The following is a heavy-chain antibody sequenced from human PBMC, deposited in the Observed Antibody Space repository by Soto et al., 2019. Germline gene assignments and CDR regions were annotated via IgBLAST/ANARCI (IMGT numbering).Heavy chain of an antibody. CDR3: ARDGLLFSGPYRPSRFDY. J-gene: IGHJ4*02. Sequence: DVQLVESGGGWVQPGRSPRLSCAASGFKVSDYWMSWVRQAPGKGLEWVGNIKHDTSEAHYADSVKGRFTITRDNIKNFLFLQMRDLRADDTASYYCARDGLLFSGPYRPSRFDYWGLGALVTVSS. V-gene: IGHV3-7*03. CDR2: IKHDTSEA. CDR1: GFKVSDYW. D-gene: IGHD3-16*02.